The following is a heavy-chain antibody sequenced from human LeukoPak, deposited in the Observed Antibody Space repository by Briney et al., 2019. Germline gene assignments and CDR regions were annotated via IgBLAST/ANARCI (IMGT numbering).Heavy chain of an antibody. Sequence: PSGTLPLIRGVSGGSISSTNWWTWLRQPPGKGLEWIGEVHLDGRTNYNPSLESRLTMSVDLSENHISLKLTSVTAADTAVYYCAREGGFSRPLDYSGRGTGVSVSS. V-gene: IGHV4-4*02. J-gene: IGHJ4*02. CDR1: GGSISSTNW. CDR2: VHLDGRT. CDR3: AREGGFSRPLDY. D-gene: IGHD3-3*01.